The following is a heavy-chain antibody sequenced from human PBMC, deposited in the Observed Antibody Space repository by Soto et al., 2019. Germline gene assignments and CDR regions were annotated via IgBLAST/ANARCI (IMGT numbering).Heavy chain of an antibody. CDR2: VYYSGST. J-gene: IGHJ4*02. V-gene: IGHV4-39*01. D-gene: IGHD3-9*01. Sequence: SETLSLTCTVSGGFVNSSSYYWGWVRQPPGKGLEWIGSVYYSGSTYYNPSLESRVTISVDKSKNQFSLKLMSLSAADTAVYYCGRLEGLATISSYFDYWGQGALVTVSS. CDR1: GGFVNSSSYY. CDR3: GRLEGLATISSYFDY.